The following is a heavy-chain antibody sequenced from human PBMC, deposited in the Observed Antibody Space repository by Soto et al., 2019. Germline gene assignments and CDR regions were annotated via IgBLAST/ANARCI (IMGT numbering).Heavy chain of an antibody. D-gene: IGHD4-17*01. CDR1: GFTFNTYA. Sequence: QVQLVESGGGVVQPGRSLRLSCAASGFTFNTYAIHWVRQAPGKGLEWVSFIANDGSNRYFADSVRGRFTISRDNSKNTVYLQMNSLRAEDTAVYYCAGDGAGYGDLYFDYWGQGTLVTVSS. V-gene: IGHV3-30-3*01. J-gene: IGHJ4*02. CDR3: AGDGAGYGDLYFDY. CDR2: IANDGSNR.